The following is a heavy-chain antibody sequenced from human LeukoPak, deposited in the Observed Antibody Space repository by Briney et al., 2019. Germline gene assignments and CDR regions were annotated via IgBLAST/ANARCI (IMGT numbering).Heavy chain of an antibody. J-gene: IGHJ6*02. Sequence: GGSLRLSCAASGFTFSSYAMSWARQAPGKGLEWVSAISGSGGSTYYADSVKGRFTISRDNSKNTLYLHMNSLRAEDTAVYYCAKQGHFDWLSSIYYYGMDVWGQGTTVTVSS. CDR1: GFTFSSYA. D-gene: IGHD3-9*01. CDR3: AKQGHFDWLSSIYYYGMDV. V-gene: IGHV3-23*01. CDR2: ISGSGGST.